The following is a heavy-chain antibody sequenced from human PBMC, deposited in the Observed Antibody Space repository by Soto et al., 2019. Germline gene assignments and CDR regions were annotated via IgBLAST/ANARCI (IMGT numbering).Heavy chain of an antibody. J-gene: IGHJ3*02. CDR1: GGSISSGGYY. CDR3: ARPSRPPYDSSGYYGEGAFDI. CDR2: IYYSWST. D-gene: IGHD3-22*01. Sequence: PSETLSLTCTVSGGSISSGGYYWGWIRQHPGKDLERIGYIYYSWSTYYSPSFQGQVTISADKSISTAYLQWSSLKASDTAMYYCARPSRPPYDSSGYYGEGAFDIWGQGTMVTVSS. V-gene: IGHV4-31*01.